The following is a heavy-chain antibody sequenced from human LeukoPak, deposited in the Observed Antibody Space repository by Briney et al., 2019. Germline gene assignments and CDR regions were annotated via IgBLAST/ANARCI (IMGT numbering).Heavy chain of an antibody. D-gene: IGHD1-26*01. J-gene: IGHJ4*02. CDR2: IWYDGSNK. CDR1: GFTFSNAW. V-gene: IGHV3-33*08. Sequence: PGGSLRLSCAASGFTFSNAWMSWVRQAPGMGLEWVAVIWYDGSNKYYADSVKGRFTISRDNSKDTLYLQTNSLRAEDTAVYYCATDRNSGKYYDYWGQGTLVSVSS. CDR3: ATDRNSGKYYDY.